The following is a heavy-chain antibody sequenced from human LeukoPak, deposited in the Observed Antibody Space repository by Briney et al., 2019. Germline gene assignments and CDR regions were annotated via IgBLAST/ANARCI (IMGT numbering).Heavy chain of an antibody. CDR1: GFTFSNYG. V-gene: IGHV3-30*18. J-gene: IGHJ6*02. D-gene: IGHD2-15*01. CDR3: AKGVVAATNAAYYGMDV. CDR2: ISYDESDK. Sequence: GRSLRLSCAASGFTFSNYGMHWVRQAPGKGLEWVAVISYDESDKYYTDSVKGRFTISRDNSKNTLYLQMNSLRPEDTAVYYCAKGVVAATNAAYYGMDVWGQGTTVTVSS.